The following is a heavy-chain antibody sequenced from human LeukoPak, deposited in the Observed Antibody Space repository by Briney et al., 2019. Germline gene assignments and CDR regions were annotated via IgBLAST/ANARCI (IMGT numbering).Heavy chain of an antibody. Sequence: PGGSLRLSCVAPVLTFGNYAMSCVCQAPGKRVEWVSRIKGNGGSAVYTDSVKGRFTTSRDNSKNTLYLQMNSLRAEDTALYYCTKDPNGDYIGAFDPWGQGTLVTISS. J-gene: IGHJ5*02. CDR1: VLTFGNYA. V-gene: IGHV3-23*01. CDR3: TKDPNGDYIGAFDP. CDR2: IKGNGGSA. D-gene: IGHD4-17*01.